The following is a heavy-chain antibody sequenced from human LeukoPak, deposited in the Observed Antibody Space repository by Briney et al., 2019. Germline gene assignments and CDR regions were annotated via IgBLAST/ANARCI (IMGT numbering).Heavy chain of an antibody. CDR2: INPNSGGT. Sequence: SVKVSCKASGYAFTGYYMHWVRQAPRQGLEWMGWINPNSGGTNYAQKFQGRVTMTRDTSISTAYVELRRLSCDDTAVYYCARDYCSGGSCYLGAFDIWSQGTMATVSS. CDR1: GYAFTGYY. V-gene: IGHV1-2*02. CDR3: ARDYCSGGSCYLGAFDI. D-gene: IGHD2-15*01. J-gene: IGHJ3*02.